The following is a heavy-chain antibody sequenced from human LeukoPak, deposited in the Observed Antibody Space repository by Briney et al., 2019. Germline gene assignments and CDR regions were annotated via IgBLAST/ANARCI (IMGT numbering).Heavy chain of an antibody. D-gene: IGHD3-3*01. V-gene: IGHV4-34*01. Sequence: SETLSLTCAVYGGSFSGYYWSWIRQPPGKGLEWIGEINHSGSTNYNPPLKSRVTISVDTSKNQFSLKLSSVTAADTAVYYCARGNYGFLQTWGQGTLVTVSS. CDR3: ARGNYGFLQT. J-gene: IGHJ5*02. CDR1: GGSFSGYY. CDR2: INHSGST.